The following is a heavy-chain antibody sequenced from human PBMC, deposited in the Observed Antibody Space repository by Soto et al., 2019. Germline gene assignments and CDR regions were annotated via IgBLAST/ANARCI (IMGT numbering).Heavy chain of an antibody. V-gene: IGHV4-34*01. D-gene: IGHD4-4*01. CDR1: GGSFSGYY. CDR3: ASTPNDYSNYNFDY. CDR2: INHSGST. J-gene: IGHJ4*02. Sequence: PSETLSLTCAVYGGSFSGYYWSWIRQPPGKGLEWIGEINHSGSTNYNPSLKSRVTISADTSKNQFSLKLSSVTAADTAVYYCASTPNDYSNYNFDYWGQGTLVTVSS.